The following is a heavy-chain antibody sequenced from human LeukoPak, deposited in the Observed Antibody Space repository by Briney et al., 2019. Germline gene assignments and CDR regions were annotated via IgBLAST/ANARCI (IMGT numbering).Heavy chain of an antibody. Sequence: GGSLRLSCAASGFTFSRCPMSWVRQAPGKGLEWVSAISSSGDNRHYADSVKGRFTISRDNSKNTLYLQMTSLRADDTAVYYCAREGSRWVDFDYWGQGTLVTVSS. D-gene: IGHD1-26*01. CDR1: GFTFSRCP. J-gene: IGHJ4*02. CDR3: AREGSRWVDFDY. CDR2: ISSSGDNR. V-gene: IGHV3-23*01.